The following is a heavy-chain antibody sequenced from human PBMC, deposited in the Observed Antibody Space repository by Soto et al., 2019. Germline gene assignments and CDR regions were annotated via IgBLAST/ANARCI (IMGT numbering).Heavy chain of an antibody. CDR1: GYTFTSYA. Sequence: GASVKVSCKASGYTFTSYAISWVRQAPGQGLEWMGGIIPIFGTANYAQKFQGRVTITADESTSTAYMELSSLRSEDTAVYYCAREWVEMATIRKYYFDYWGQGTLVTVSS. CDR3: AREWVEMATIRKYYFDY. D-gene: IGHD5-12*01. V-gene: IGHV1-69*13. J-gene: IGHJ4*02. CDR2: IIPIFGTA.